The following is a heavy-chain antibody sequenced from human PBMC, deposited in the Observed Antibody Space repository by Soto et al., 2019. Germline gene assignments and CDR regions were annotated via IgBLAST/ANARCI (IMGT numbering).Heavy chain of an antibody. D-gene: IGHD4-17*01. CDR1: GGSISSGGYY. V-gene: IGHV4-31*03. J-gene: IGHJ4*02. CDR2: IYYSGST. Sequence: PSETLSLTCTVSGGSISSGGYYWSWIRQHPGKGLEWIGYIYYSGSTYYNPSLKSRVTISIDTSKNQFSLKLSSVTAADTAVYFCARDPGIYGDSRFFDYWGQGTLVTVSS. CDR3: ARDPGIYGDSRFFDY.